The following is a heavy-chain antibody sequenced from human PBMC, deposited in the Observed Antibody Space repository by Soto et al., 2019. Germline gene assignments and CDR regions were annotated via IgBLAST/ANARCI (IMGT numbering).Heavy chain of an antibody. CDR1: GFTFSSYA. Sequence: GGSLRLSCAASGFTFSSYAMSWVRQAPGKGLEWVSAISGSGGSTYYADSVKGRFTISRDNSKNTLYLQMNSLRAEDTAVYYCANVISSHIVVVVAARYWGQGTLVTVSS. CDR3: ANVISSHIVVVVAARY. J-gene: IGHJ4*02. CDR2: ISGSGGST. D-gene: IGHD2-15*01. V-gene: IGHV3-23*01.